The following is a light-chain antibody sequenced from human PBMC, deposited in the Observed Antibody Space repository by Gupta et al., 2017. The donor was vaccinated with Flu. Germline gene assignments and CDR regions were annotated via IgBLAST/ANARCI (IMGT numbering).Light chain of an antibody. J-gene: IGKJ1*01. CDR3: QQDGSSTET. CDR1: QSVSSRY. V-gene: IGKV3-20*01. CDR2: AAS. Sequence: EIVLTQSPGTLSLSPGERATLSCRASQSVSSRYLGWYQQKPGQAPRLLIYAASSRATGIPDRFNGSGSGTDFTLTISRLEPEDFAVYYCQQDGSSTETFGQGTKVEIK.